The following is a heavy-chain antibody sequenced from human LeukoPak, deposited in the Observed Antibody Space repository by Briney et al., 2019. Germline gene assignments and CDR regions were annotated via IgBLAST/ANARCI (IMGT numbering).Heavy chain of an antibody. CDR2: ISYDGSNK. J-gene: IGHJ5*02. Sequence: PGGSLRLSCAASGFTFSSYGMHWVRQAPGKGLEWVAVISYDGSNKYYADSVKGRFTISRDNSKNTLYLQMNSLRAEDTAVYYCAKDRTDTYYDYVWGSPFDPWGQGTLVTVSS. CDR1: GFTFSSYG. D-gene: IGHD3-16*01. V-gene: IGHV3-30*18. CDR3: AKDRTDTYYDYVWGSPFDP.